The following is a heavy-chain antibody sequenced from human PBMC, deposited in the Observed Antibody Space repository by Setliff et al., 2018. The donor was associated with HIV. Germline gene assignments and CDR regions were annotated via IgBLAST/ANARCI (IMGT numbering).Heavy chain of an antibody. J-gene: IGHJ4*02. CDR2: IGKDGSEK. CDR3: AGSRGYFVQAD. D-gene: IGHD1-1*01. Sequence: GGSLRLSCTASGFIFSSYWMSWVRQAPGKGLEWVANIGKDGSEKYYVDSVKGRFSISRDNTKNLLYLEMNSLRAEDAAVYYCAGSRGYFVQADWGQGTLVTVSS. CDR1: GFIFSSYW. V-gene: IGHV3-7*01.